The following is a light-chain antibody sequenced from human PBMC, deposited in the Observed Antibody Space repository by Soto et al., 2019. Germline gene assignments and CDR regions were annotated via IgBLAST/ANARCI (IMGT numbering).Light chain of an antibody. V-gene: IGKV1-39*01. Sequence: DIQMTQSPSSLSASVGDRVIITCRASQTIGTNLNWYQQKAGKVPRLLIYAASRLQSWVPSRFTGSGSGTVFTLTINSLQPEDFATYHCQQAYSSRTFGQGTKVDFK. CDR1: QTIGTN. CDR2: AAS. J-gene: IGKJ1*01. CDR3: QQAYSSRT.